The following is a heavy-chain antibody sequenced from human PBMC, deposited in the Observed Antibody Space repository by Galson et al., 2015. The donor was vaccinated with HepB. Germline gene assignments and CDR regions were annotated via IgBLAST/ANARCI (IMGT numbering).Heavy chain of an antibody. D-gene: IGHD1-26*01. V-gene: IGHV4-59*01. CDR2: MSDSGRS. CDR3: SRGGNPTSGSKRYYDYHMGV. J-gene: IGHJ6*03. CDR1: GGSISSYY. Sequence: ATLSLTCTVSGGSISSYYWNWIRQSPGKGLEWIGYMSDSGRSKFNPSLKSRVTMSVDASKNQVSLQLTSVNTTDTAVYYCSRGGNPTSGSKRYYDYHMGVWGKRTTGTVAS.